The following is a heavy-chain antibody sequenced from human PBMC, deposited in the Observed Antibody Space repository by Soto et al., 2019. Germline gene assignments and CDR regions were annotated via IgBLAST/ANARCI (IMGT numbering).Heavy chain of an antibody. J-gene: IGHJ5*02. CDR3: ARELTGYDFWSGYHNWFAP. V-gene: IGHV6-1*01. D-gene: IGHD3-3*01. CDR2: TYYRSKRYN. Sequence: SQLLSLTCAISGGSVSSNSAAWNWIRQSPSRGLEWLGRTYYRSKRYNDYAVSVKSRITINPDTSKNQFSLQLNSVTPEDTAVYYCARELTGYDFWSGYHNWFAPWGQGTLVTVSS. CDR1: GGSVSSNSAA.